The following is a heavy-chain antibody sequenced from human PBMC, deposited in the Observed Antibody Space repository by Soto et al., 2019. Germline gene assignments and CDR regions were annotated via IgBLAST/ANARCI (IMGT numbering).Heavy chain of an antibody. J-gene: IGHJ4*02. CDR2: VXXDXSXX. D-gene: IGHD6-19*01. CDR1: GFTFSNFG. CDR3: ARDKYAAGPFDY. Sequence: AQTLSCAASGFTFSNFGMSWVRQAQGKRLEXVAVVXXDXSXXXYXXXXEGRFTISRDNSKNTLYLQMNSLRAEHTAVYYCARDKYAAGPFDYWGEGILLAVSS. V-gene: IGHV3-33*08.